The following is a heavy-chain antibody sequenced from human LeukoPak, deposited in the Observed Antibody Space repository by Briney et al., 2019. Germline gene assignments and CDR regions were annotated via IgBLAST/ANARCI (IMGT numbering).Heavy chain of an antibody. J-gene: IGHJ4*02. CDR2: IIPLFGTA. CDR1: GGTFSSYA. V-gene: IGHV1-69*13. Sequence: GASVKVSCKASGGTFSSYAISWVRQAPGQGLEWMGGIIPLFGTADYIQKFQGRVTITADESTNTAYMELSSLRSEDTAVYYCARGDYDILTGYKGYYFDYWGQGTLVTVSS. CDR3: ARGDYDILTGYKGYYFDY. D-gene: IGHD3-9*01.